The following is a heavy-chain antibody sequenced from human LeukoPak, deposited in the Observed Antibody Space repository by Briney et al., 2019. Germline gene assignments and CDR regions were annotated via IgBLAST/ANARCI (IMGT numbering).Heavy chain of an antibody. J-gene: IGHJ3*01. V-gene: IGHV1-46*01. Sequence: GASVKVSCKASGYAFPGHLIHWVRQASGPGLQWMGSINPGDGTTDYAQNFEGRVTMTREKSTATVYMDVSSLRPDDTAVYFCARLRGYSFDVWGQGTLLTVAS. CDR2: INPGDGTT. CDR1: GYAFPGHL. D-gene: IGHD2-15*01. CDR3: ARLRGYSFDV.